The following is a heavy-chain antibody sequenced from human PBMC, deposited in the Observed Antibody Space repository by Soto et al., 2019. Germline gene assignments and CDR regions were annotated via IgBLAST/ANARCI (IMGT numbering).Heavy chain of an antibody. V-gene: IGHV3-21*01. J-gene: IGHJ5*02. CDR2: ISGTSVYI. Sequence: GGSLRVYCVASGFTFSNYNMNWVRQAPGKGLEWVSHISGTSVYIHYADSVKGRFTISRDNAKNSVYLQMDSLRVEDTAVYYCAREGALKPFSSWGQGALVTVSS. CDR3: AREGALKPFSS. CDR1: GFTFSNYN.